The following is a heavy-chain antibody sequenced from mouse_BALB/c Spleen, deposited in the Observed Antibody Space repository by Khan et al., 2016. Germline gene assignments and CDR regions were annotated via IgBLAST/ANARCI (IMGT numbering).Heavy chain of an antibody. CDR1: GFDFSRYW. Sequence: EVQLVESGGGLVQPGGSLKLSCAASGFDFSRYWMSWVRQAPGKGLEWIGEINPDSSTINYMPSLKDKFIISRDNAKNKLYLQMSKVRSEDTALYYCARRGYYFSMDYWGQGPSVTVSS. CDR2: INPDSSTI. D-gene: IGHD1-1*01. CDR3: ARRGYYFSMDY. V-gene: IGHV4-1*02. J-gene: IGHJ4*01.